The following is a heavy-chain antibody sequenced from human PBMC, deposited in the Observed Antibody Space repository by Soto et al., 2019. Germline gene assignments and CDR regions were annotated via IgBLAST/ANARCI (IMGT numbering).Heavy chain of an antibody. Sequence: QVQLVQSGAEVKKPGASVKVSCKASGYTFTSYGISWVRQAPGQGLEWMGWISAYNGNTNYAQKLQGRVTMTTDTSTSTAYMELRSLRSDDTAVYYCARVTVRYYDFWSGYYNNWFDPWGQGTLDTVSS. D-gene: IGHD3-3*01. CDR3: ARVTVRYYDFWSGYYNNWFDP. V-gene: IGHV1-18*01. CDR1: GYTFTSYG. J-gene: IGHJ5*02. CDR2: ISAYNGNT.